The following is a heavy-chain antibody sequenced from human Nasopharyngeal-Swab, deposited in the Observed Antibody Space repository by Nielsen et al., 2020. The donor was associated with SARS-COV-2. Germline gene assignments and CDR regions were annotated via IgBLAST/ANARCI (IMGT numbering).Heavy chain of an antibody. J-gene: IGHJ4*02. V-gene: IGHV3-23*01. CDR3: AKVGGGVGY. D-gene: IGHD3-16*01. Sequence: GESLKISCAASGFTFRSHAMSWVRQAPGKGVEWVSGISFGGVSTYYADSVKGRFTISRDNSKNTLFLQMNSLRAEDTALYYCAKVGGGVGYWGQGTLVTVSS. CDR1: GFTFRSHA. CDR2: ISFGGVST.